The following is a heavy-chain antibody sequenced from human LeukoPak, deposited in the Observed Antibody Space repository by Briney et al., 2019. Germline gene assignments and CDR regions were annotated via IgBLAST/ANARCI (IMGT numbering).Heavy chain of an antibody. CDR2: IWYDGSNK. J-gene: IGHJ4*02. CDR3: AGDVIAEGGRGGGKDY. D-gene: IGHD6-13*01. CDR1: GFTFSTYG. V-gene: IGHV3-33*01. Sequence: GSLRLSCAASGFTFSTYGMHWVRHAPGKGLEGGSVIWYDGSNKYYAASVKGRFTISRDNSKNTLYLQMKSLRAGDTAVFSCAGDVIAEGGRGGGKDYWGQGTLVTVSS.